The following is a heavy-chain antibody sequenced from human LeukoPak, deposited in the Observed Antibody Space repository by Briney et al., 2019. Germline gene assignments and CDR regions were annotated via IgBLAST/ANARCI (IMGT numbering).Heavy chain of an antibody. CDR3: AGPLYNSRDWFDP. J-gene: IGHJ5*02. CDR2: IYFNGGST. V-gene: IGHV4-39*01. D-gene: IGHD6-13*01. Sequence: KPSETLSLTCTVSGGSISNNIYYWAWIRQPPGKGLEWIGSIYFNGGSTYYNPSLKTRATISIDTSKNQFSLNLRSVTAADTAVYYCAGPLYNSRDWFDPWGQGTLVTVSS. CDR1: GGSISNNIYY.